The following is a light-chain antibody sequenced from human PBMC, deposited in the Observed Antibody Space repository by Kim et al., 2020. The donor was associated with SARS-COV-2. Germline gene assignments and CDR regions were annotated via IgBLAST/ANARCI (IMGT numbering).Light chain of an antibody. CDR3: QQYGSSPYT. CDR1: QTVSSNY. J-gene: IGKJ2*01. V-gene: IGKV3-20*01. CDR2: GAS. Sequence: EIVLTQNPGTLSLSPGERATLSCRASQTVSSNYLAWYQQTPDQPPRLLISGASSRATGIPDKFSGSGSGRDFTLTISRLEPEDFAVYYWQQYGSSPYTCGRGTKLEI.